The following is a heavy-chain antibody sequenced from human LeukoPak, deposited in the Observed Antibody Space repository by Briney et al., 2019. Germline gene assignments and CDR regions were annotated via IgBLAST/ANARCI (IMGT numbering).Heavy chain of an antibody. D-gene: IGHD1-26*01. CDR3: ARVGGGSYYEDDY. CDR2: INPNSGGT. CDR1: GYTFTGYY. J-gene: IGHJ4*02. Sequence: GASVKVSCKASGYTFTGYYMHWVRQAPGQGREWMGWINPNSGGTNYAQKFQGRVTMTRDTSISTAYMELSSLRSEDTAVYYCARVGGGSYYEDDYWGQGTLVTVSS. V-gene: IGHV1-2*02.